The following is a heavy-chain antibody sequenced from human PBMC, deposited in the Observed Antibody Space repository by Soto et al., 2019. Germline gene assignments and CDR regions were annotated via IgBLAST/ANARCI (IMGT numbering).Heavy chain of an antibody. CDR2: IYWDDDK. J-gene: IGHJ5*01. Sequence: QITLKESVPTLVKPTQTLTLTCTFSGFSLSTSKLGVGWIRQPPGKALEWLALIYWDDDKRYSPFLKSRLTITKDTSKNQVVLRMTNMDPVDTATYYCARSAYSVFDFWGQEPRSPSPQ. D-gene: IGHD2-21*01. CDR1: GFSLSTSKLG. CDR3: ARSAYSVFDF. V-gene: IGHV2-5*02.